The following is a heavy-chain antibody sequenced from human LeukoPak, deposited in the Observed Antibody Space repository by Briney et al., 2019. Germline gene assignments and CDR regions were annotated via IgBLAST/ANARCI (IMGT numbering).Heavy chain of an antibody. Sequence: SETLSLTCAVYGGSFSGYYWSWIRQPPGKGLEWIGEINHSGSTNYNPPLKSRVTISVDTSKNQFSLKLSSVTAADTAVYYCARSNSGYENYYYYYMDVWGKGTTVTISS. CDR2: INHSGST. V-gene: IGHV4-34*01. CDR1: GGSFSGYY. CDR3: ARSNSGYENYYYYYMDV. J-gene: IGHJ6*03. D-gene: IGHD5-12*01.